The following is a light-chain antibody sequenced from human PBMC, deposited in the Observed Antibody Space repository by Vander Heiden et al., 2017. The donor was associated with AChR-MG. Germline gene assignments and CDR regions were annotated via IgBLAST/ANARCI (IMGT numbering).Light chain of an antibody. V-gene: IGLV2-8*01. Sequence: QSALTQPPSASGSPGQSVTISCTGTSSDIGLYDYVSWYQQHPGKAPQLIIYEGTERPSGVPDRFSGSKSGNTASLTVSGLQAEDEADYYCSSYTHTAWVFGGGTKLSVL. CDR3: SSYTHTAWV. CDR2: EGT. J-gene: IGLJ3*02. CDR1: SSDIGLYDY.